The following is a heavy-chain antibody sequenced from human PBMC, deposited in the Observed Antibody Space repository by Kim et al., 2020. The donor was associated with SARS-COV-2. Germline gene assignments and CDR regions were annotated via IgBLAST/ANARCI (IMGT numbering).Heavy chain of an antibody. J-gene: IGHJ4*02. D-gene: IGHD3-10*01. CDR3: AREGDYYGSGDY. Sequence: STPSLKSRVTISVGTSKNQFSLRLSSVTAADTAVYYCAREGDYYGSGDYWGQGTLVTVSS. V-gene: IGHV4-34*01.